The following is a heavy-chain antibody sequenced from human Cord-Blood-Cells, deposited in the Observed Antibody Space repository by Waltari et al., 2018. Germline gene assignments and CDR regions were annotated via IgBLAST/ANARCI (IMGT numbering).Heavy chain of an antibody. CDR3: ASQGRSAAAGTEYFQH. J-gene: IGHJ1*01. D-gene: IGHD6-13*01. CDR1: GGSFSGYY. Sequence: QVQLQQWGAGLLKPSETLSLTCAVYGGSFSGYYWSWIPQPPGKGLEWIGEINHSGSTNYNPSLKSRVTISVDTSKNQFSLKLSSVTAADTAVYYCASQGRSAAAGTEYFQHWGQGTLVTVSS. CDR2: INHSGST. V-gene: IGHV4-34*01.